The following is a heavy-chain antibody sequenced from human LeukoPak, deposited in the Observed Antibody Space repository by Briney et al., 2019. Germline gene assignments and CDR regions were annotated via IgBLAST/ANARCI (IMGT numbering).Heavy chain of an antibody. J-gene: IGHJ4*02. Sequence: GGSLRLSCATSGYTFSHYGMHWVRQAPGKGLEWVAVIWSDGTNRYYGDPVKGRFTISRDNFQRTVYLQMDSLRAEDTPVYYCAKDAQRGFDYSNSLDKWGQGTLVTVSS. CDR1: GYTFSHYG. CDR2: IWSDGTNR. CDR3: AKDAQRGFDYSNSLDK. D-gene: IGHD4-11*01. V-gene: IGHV3-33*06.